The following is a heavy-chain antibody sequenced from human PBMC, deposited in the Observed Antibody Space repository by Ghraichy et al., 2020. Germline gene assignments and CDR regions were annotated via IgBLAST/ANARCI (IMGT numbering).Heavy chain of an antibody. V-gene: IGHV3-15*01. J-gene: IGHJ5*02. Sequence: GGSLRLSCAASGFTFSSAWMTWVRQAPGKGLEWVGRVKSRTDGGTTDYAAPVKDRFTVSRDDSKTTVYLQMNSLETEDTAVYYCAIYSRGKPTWGQGTLFTVSS. D-gene: IGHD2-15*01. CDR1: GFTFSSAW. CDR2: VKSRTDGGTT. CDR3: AIYSRGKPT.